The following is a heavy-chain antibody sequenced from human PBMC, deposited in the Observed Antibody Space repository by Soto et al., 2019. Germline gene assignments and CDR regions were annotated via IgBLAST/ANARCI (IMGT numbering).Heavy chain of an antibody. Sequence: SEALSLTCAVYGGSFSGYYWSWIRQPPGKGLEWIGEINHSGSTNYNPSLKSRVTISVDTSKNQFSLKLSSVTAADTAVYYCARGQGGPFDYWGKGTLVTGSS. D-gene: IGHD1-26*01. CDR2: INHSGST. CDR1: GGSFSGYY. V-gene: IGHV4-34*01. J-gene: IGHJ4*02. CDR3: ARGQGGPFDY.